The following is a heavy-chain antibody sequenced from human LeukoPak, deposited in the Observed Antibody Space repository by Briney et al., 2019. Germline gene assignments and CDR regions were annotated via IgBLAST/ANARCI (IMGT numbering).Heavy chain of an antibody. CDR2: ISYDGTNK. D-gene: IGHD6-13*01. CDR3: AKDEAAAGARYYYYMDV. J-gene: IGHJ6*03. Sequence: GGSLRLSCAASGFTFSTYTTHWVRQAPGKGLEWVALISYDGTNKHYADSVKGRFILSRDSSKNTLYLQMNSLSAEDTAVYYCAKDEAAAGARYYYYMDVWGKGTTVTISS. CDR1: GFTFSTYT. V-gene: IGHV3-30*04.